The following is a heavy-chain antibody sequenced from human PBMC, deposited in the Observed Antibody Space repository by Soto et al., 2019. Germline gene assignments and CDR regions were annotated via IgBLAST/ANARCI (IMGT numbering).Heavy chain of an antibody. V-gene: IGHV5-51*01. CDR2: IYPGDSDT. CDR1: IVINYW. CDR3: ARQEDETGTVDCSYGY. J-gene: IGHJ4*02. Sequence: IVINYWGGRRRQMNGKGLEWMGVIYPGDSDTIYSPSFQGQVTISADKSITTAYLQWSSLKASDTAMYYCARQEDETGTVDCSYGYWGPGTQVTVS. D-gene: IGHD1-1*01.